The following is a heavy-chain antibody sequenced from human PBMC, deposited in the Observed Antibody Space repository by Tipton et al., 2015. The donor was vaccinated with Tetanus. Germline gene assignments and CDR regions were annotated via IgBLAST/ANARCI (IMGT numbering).Heavy chain of an antibody. Sequence: TLSLTCAVYGGSSSSFYWSWIRQPPGGGLEWIGEINHRGGTAYSPSLKSRATISVDASKNHFSLNLTSVTAADTAIYYCARASHFQWERVRLDYWGQGLRVTVSS. CDR3: ARASHFQWERVRLDY. V-gene: IGHV4-34*01. CDR2: INHRGGT. J-gene: IGHJ4*02. D-gene: IGHD1-1*01. CDR1: GGSSSSFY.